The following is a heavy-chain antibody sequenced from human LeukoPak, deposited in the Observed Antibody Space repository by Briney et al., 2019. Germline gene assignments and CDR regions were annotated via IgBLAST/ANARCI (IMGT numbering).Heavy chain of an antibody. CDR3: ARAPLSGLANWGSVTLRYYFDY. CDR2: ISSNGGST. V-gene: IGHV3-64*01. D-gene: IGHD7-27*01. Sequence: PGGSLRLSCAASGFTFSSYAMHWVRQAPGKGLEYVSAISSNGGSTYYANSVKGRFTISRDNSKNTLYLQMGSLRAEDMAVYYCARAPLSGLANWGSVTLRYYFDYWGQGTLVTVSS. CDR1: GFTFSSYA. J-gene: IGHJ4*02.